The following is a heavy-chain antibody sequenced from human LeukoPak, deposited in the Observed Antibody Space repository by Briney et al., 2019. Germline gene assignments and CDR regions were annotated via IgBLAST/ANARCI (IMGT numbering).Heavy chain of an antibody. V-gene: IGHV4-59*01. CDR3: ARGVWDYYYYYMDV. CDR1: GGSIRGYY. D-gene: IGHD6-13*01. CDR2: IYSSGST. Sequence: SETLSLTCTVSGGSIRGYYWSWIRQPPGKGLEWIGYIYSSGSTNYNPSLKSRVTMSVDTSKNQFSLKLSSVTAADTAVYYCARGVWDYYYYYMDVWGKGTTVTISS. J-gene: IGHJ6*03.